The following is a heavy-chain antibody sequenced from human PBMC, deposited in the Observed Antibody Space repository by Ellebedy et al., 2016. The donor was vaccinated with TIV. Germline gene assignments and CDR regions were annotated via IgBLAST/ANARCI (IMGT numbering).Heavy chain of an antibody. Sequence: GGSLRLSCAASGFPFITAAISWVRQAPGKGLEWVSTITGSGGNTYDADSVRGRFTITRDNGKNTVTLHMHSLRAEDTAVYYCATSPYRTTWYHFYFDHWGQGTLVTVSS. D-gene: IGHD6-13*01. CDR2: ITGSGGNT. CDR1: GFPFITAA. J-gene: IGHJ1*01. V-gene: IGHV3-23*01. CDR3: ATSPYRTTWYHFYFDH.